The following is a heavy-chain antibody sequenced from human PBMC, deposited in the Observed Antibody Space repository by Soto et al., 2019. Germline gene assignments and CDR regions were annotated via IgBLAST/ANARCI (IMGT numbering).Heavy chain of an antibody. CDR3: TRVISGSSGLFDY. J-gene: IGHJ4*02. CDR1: GFTFSSYA. V-gene: IGHV3-23*01. Sequence: EVQLLESGGGLVQPGGSLRLSCAASGFTFSSYAMSWVRQAPGKGLEWVSAISGSGGSTYYADSVKGRFTISRDNSKNTLYLQMDSLRAEDTALYYCTRVISGSSGLFDYWGQGALVTVSS. CDR2: ISGSGGST. D-gene: IGHD1-26*01.